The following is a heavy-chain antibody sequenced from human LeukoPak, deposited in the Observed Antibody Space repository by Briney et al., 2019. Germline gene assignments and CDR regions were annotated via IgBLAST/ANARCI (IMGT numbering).Heavy chain of an antibody. J-gene: IGHJ4*02. D-gene: IGHD3-22*01. CDR2: ISSSSSTI. CDR1: GFTFSSYG. Sequence: PGGSLRLSCAASGFTFSSYGMHWVRQAPGKGLEWVSYISSSSSTIYYADSVKGRFTISRDNAKNSLYLQMNSLRAEDTAVYYCARDGSMIVVVPFDYWGQGTLVTVSS. V-gene: IGHV3-48*01. CDR3: ARDGSMIVVVPFDY.